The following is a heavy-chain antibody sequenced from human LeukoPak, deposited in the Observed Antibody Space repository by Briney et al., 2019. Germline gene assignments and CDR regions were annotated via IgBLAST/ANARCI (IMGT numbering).Heavy chain of an antibody. V-gene: IGHV3-30-3*01. CDR2: ILYDGSKK. Sequence: GGSLRLSCVASGFTFSHYSLHWVRQAPGKGLEWVTLILYDGSKKYYTDSVRGRFTISRDDSKNTLYLQMNSLRPEDTAVYYCARETSSRFFDYWGQGTLLTVSS. CDR1: GFTFSHYS. J-gene: IGHJ4*02. CDR3: ARETSSRFFDY.